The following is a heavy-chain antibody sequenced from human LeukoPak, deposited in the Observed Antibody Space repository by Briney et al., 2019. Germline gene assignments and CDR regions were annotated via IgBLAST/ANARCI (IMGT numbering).Heavy chain of an antibody. CDR2: ISAYNGNT. CDR1: GYTFTSYG. D-gene: IGHD3-22*01. CDR3: ARDDSSGYYDY. V-gene: IGHV1-18*01. J-gene: IGHJ4*02. Sequence: ASVKVSCNGSGYTFTSYGISWVRHPPAQGHEWMGWISAYNGNTNYAQKLQGRVTMTTDTSTSTAYMELRSLRSDDTAVYYCARDDSSGYYDYWGQGTLVTVSS.